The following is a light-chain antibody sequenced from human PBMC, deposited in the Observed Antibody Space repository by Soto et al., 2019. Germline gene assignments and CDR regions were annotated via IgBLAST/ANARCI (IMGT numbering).Light chain of an antibody. CDR2: GAS. V-gene: IGKV3-15*01. CDR1: QSVSSN. Sequence: EIVMTQSPATLSVSPGERATLSCRASQSVSSNLAWYQQKPGQAPRLLIYGASTRATGIPARFSGSGSGTEFTLTISILQSEDFAVYYCQQYNKWPPYTFGQGTKLEIK. CDR3: QQYNKWPPYT. J-gene: IGKJ2*01.